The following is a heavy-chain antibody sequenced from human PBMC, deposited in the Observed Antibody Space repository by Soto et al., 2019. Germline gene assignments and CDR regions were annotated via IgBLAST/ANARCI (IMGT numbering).Heavy chain of an antibody. CDR3: ARDDDYGDNGLDY. V-gene: IGHV3-33*01. CDR1: GFTFGRHG. Sequence: QVQLVESGGGVVQPGGSLRLSCAASGFTFGRHGMHWVRQAPGKGLEWVAVIGSDGRRDSYADSVKGRFTISRANGQNKLSLQMNTLRAEDTAVYYCARDDDYGDNGLDYWGQGTLVTVSS. J-gene: IGHJ4*02. D-gene: IGHD4-17*01. CDR2: IGSDGRRD.